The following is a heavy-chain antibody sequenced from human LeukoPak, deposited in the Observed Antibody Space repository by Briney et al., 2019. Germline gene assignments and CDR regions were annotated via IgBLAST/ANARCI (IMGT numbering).Heavy chain of an antibody. CDR3: ASGIGGSGWAN. CDR2: IKEDGSEK. Sequence: GGSLRLSCAASGFTFSSYWMHWVRQAPGKGLEWVANIKEDGSEKYCVDSVKGRFTISRDNTKNSVYLQMNSLRAEDTAVYYCASGIGGSGWANWGPGTLVTVSS. V-gene: IGHV3-7*03. J-gene: IGHJ4*02. CDR1: GFTFSSYW. D-gene: IGHD6-19*01.